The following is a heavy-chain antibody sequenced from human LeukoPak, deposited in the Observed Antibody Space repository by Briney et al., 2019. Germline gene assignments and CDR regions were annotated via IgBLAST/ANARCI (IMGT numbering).Heavy chain of an antibody. CDR2: INAGNGNT. Sequence: ASVKVSCKASGYTFTSYAMHWVRQAPGQRLEWMGWINAGNGNTKYSQKFQGRVTITADESTSTAYMELSSLRSEDTAVYYCARGAGYAAMVTSFDYWGQGTPVTVSS. J-gene: IGHJ4*02. D-gene: IGHD5-18*01. CDR1: GYTFTSYA. CDR3: ARGAGYAAMVTSFDY. V-gene: IGHV1-3*01.